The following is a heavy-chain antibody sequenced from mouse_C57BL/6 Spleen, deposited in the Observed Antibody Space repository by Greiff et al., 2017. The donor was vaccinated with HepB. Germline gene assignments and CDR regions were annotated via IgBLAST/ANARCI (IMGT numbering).Heavy chain of an antibody. V-gene: IGHV1-82*01. D-gene: IGHD1-1*01. CDR2: IYPGDGDT. J-gene: IGHJ1*03. CDR3: ARLLRYFDV. Sequence: QVQLQLSGPELVKPGASVKISCKASGYAFSSSWMNWVKQRPGKGLEWIGRIYPGDGDTNYNGKFKGKATLTADKSSSTAYMQLSSLTSEDSAVYFCARLLRYFDVWGTGTTVTVSS. CDR1: GYAFSSSW.